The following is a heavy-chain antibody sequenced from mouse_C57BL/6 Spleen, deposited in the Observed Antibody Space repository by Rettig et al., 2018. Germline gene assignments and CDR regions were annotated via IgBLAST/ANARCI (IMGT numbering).Heavy chain of an antibody. V-gene: IGHV1-82*01. CDR1: GYAFSSSW. J-gene: IGHJ3*01. CDR3: ARSSYYYGSSQD. CDR2: IYHGDGDT. D-gene: IGHD1-1*01. Sequence: ISCKASGYAFSSSWMNWVKQRPGKGLEWIGRIYHGDGDTNYNGKFKGQATLTADKSSSTAYMQLSSLTSEDSAVYFCARSSYYYGSSQDWGQGTLVTVSA.